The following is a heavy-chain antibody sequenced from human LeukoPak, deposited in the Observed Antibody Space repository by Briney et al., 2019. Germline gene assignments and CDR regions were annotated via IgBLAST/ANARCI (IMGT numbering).Heavy chain of an antibody. D-gene: IGHD5-12*01. CDR1: GYTFTSYG. V-gene: IGHV1-18*01. J-gene: IGHJ6*02. CDR3: ARDRGYSGYDYYYYYGMDV. Sequence: ASVKVSCKASGYTFTSYGISWVRQAPGQGLEWMGWISAYNGNTNYAQKLQGRVTMTTDTSTSTAYMELRSLRSDDTVVYYCARDRGYSGYDYYYYYGMDVWGQGTTVTVSS. CDR2: ISAYNGNT.